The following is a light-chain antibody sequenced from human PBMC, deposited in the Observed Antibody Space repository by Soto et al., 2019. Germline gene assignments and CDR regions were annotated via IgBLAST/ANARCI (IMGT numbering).Light chain of an antibody. V-gene: IGKV3-11*01. CDR1: QSGSSY. CDR3: QQRSNRPPT. Sequence: IVWAKSHATLSLSPGERATLSCMASQSGSSYIAWYQQKPGQAPRLLIYEASNGATGIPARFSGSGSGTDFTLTISILEPEDFTVYCCQQRSNRPPTFGQGTRLEIK. J-gene: IGKJ5*01. CDR2: EAS.